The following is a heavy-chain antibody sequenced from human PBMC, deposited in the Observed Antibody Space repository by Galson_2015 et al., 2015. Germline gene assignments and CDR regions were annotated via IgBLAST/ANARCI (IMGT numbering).Heavy chain of an antibody. Sequence: SLRLSCAASGFTFSSYAMSWVRQAPGKGLEWVSAISGSGGSTYYADSVKGRFTISRDNSKNTLYLQMNSLRAEDTAVYYCAKTKQRTKDYSSSWYVDYWGQGTLVTVSS. CDR1: GFTFSSYA. D-gene: IGHD6-13*01. V-gene: IGHV3-23*01. CDR2: ISGSGGST. CDR3: AKTKQRTKDYSSSWYVDY. J-gene: IGHJ4*02.